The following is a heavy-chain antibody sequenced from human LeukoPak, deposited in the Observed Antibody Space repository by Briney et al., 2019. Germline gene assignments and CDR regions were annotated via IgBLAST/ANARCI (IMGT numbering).Heavy chain of an antibody. CDR2: INPSGGST. Sequence: ASVKVSCKTSGYTFISFYVHWVRQAPGQGLEWMGIINPSGGSTTYTQKFQGRVTMTWDMSTSTVYMELSSLRFEDTAVYYCTRGEVGTTFEYWGQGTLVTVSS. D-gene: IGHD1-26*01. V-gene: IGHV1-46*03. J-gene: IGHJ4*02. CDR1: GYTFISFY. CDR3: TRGEVGTTFEY.